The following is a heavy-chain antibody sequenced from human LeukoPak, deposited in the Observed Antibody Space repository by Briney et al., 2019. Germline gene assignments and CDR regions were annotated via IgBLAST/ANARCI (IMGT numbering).Heavy chain of an antibody. Sequence: SETLSLTCTVSGGSISSYYWSWIRQPAGKGLEWIGRVYISGSTNYNPSLKSRVTMSVDTSKNQFSLKLSSVTAADTAVYYCARARCSGTSCYTTDNWFDPWGQGTLVTVSS. CDR2: VYISGST. J-gene: IGHJ5*02. CDR1: GGSISSYY. D-gene: IGHD2-2*02. V-gene: IGHV4-4*07. CDR3: ARARCSGTSCYTTDNWFDP.